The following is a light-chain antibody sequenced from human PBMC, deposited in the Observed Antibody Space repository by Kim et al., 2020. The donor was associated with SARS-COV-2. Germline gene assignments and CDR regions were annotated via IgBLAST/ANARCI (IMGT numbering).Light chain of an antibody. J-gene: IGLJ2*01. CDR1: SSNIGSNP. V-gene: IGLV1-44*01. CDR3: TAWGGSLSGRV. Sequence: QSVLTQPPSVSGTPGQTVIISCSGSSSNIGSNPVNWYQQLPGTAPKLLIYATNERPSGVPDRFSGSKSGTSASLAISGLQSEDEADYYCTAWGGSLSGRVFGGGTKL. CDR2: ATN.